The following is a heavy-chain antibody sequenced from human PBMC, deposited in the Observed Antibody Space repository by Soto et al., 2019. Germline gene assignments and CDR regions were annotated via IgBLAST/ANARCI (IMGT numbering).Heavy chain of an antibody. CDR3: ARARGYAIFGVVRSNYFDY. CDR1: GGSFSGYY. CDR2: INHSGST. Sequence: SSETLSLTCAVYGGSFSGYYWSWIRQPPGKGLEWIGEINHSGSTNYNPSLKSRVTISVDTSKNQFSLKLSSVTAADTAVYYCARARGYAIFGVVRSNYFDYWGQGTLVTVSS. D-gene: IGHD3-3*01. V-gene: IGHV4-34*01. J-gene: IGHJ4*02.